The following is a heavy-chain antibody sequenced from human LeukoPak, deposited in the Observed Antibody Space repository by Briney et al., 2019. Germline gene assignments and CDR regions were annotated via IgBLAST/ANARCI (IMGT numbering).Heavy chain of an antibody. CDR2: ISGSGGST. V-gene: IGHV3-23*01. CDR3: AKAITMVRGVITLRDYFDY. J-gene: IGHJ4*02. D-gene: IGHD3-10*01. Sequence: PGGSLRLSCAASGFTFSSYAMSWVRQAPGKGLEWVSAISGSGGSTYYADSVKGRFTISRDNSKNTLYLQMNSLRAEDTAVYYCAKAITMVRGVITLRDYFDYWGQGTLVTVSS. CDR1: GFTFSSYA.